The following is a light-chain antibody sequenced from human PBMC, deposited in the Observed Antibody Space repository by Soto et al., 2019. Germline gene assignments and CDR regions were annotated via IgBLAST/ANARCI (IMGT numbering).Light chain of an antibody. Sequence: DIVLTQSPGTLSLSPGERATLSCRASQSVSNSYLAWYQQKPGQAPRLLIYVASSRATGIPDRFSGSGSGTDFTLTINRLEPEDSAVYYCQQYGSSPRTFGGGTKVEIK. J-gene: IGKJ4*01. CDR3: QQYGSSPRT. V-gene: IGKV3-20*01. CDR2: VAS. CDR1: QSVSNSY.